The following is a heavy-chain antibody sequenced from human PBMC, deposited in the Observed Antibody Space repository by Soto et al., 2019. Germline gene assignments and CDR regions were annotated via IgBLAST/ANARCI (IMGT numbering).Heavy chain of an antibody. CDR1: GFTFSSYA. CDR3: ARELAPKLGFDY. CDR2: ISYDGSNK. Sequence: GGSLRLSCAASGFTFSSYAMHWVRQAPGKGLEWVAVISYDGSNKYYADSVKGRFTISRDNSKNTPYLQMNSLRAEDTAVYYCARELAPKLGFDYWGQGTLVTVSS. J-gene: IGHJ4*02. D-gene: IGHD7-27*01. V-gene: IGHV3-30*04.